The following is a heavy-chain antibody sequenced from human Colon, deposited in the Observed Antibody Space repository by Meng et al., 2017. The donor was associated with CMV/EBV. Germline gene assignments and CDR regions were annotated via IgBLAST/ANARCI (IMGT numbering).Heavy chain of an antibody. D-gene: IGHD5-12*01. CDR1: GGSISTYY. V-gene: IGHV4-59*13. CDR2: IYYTGSA. CDR3: ARADPSVAMYYFDY. Sequence: SEPLSLTCNVSGGSISTYYWTWIRQPPGKGLEWIGNIYYTGSAKYNPSLKSRLTISVDTAKNQFSLKLSSVTAADTAIYYCARADPSVAMYYFDYWGPGTLVTVSS. J-gene: IGHJ4*02.